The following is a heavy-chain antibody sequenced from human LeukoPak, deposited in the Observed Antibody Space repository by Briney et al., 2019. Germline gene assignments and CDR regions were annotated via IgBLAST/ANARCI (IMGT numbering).Heavy chain of an antibody. D-gene: IGHD6-19*01. Sequence: GGSLRLSCAASGITFTFANYWMTWVRQAPGKGLECVANIKPDGTETYYVVSVEGRFTISRDNAKNSLFLKMNSLRAEDTAVYYCARGRMAVAGSYEYWGQGTLVTVSS. J-gene: IGHJ4*02. V-gene: IGHV3-7*05. CDR1: GITFTFANYW. CDR2: IKPDGTET. CDR3: ARGRMAVAGSYEY.